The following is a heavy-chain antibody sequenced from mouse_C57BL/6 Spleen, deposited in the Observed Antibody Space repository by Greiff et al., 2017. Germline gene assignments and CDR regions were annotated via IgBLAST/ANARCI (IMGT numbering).Heavy chain of an antibody. CDR2: ISYDGSN. CDR1: GYSITSGYY. CDR3: ARMEDYDRYFEV. Sequence: EVKLMESGPGLVKPSQSLSLTCSVTGYSITSGYYWNWIRQFPGNKLEWMGYISYDGSNNYNPSLKNRISITRDTSKNQFFLKLNSVTTEDTATYYCARMEDYDRYFEVWGTWTTVTVSS. J-gene: IGHJ1*03. D-gene: IGHD2-4*01. V-gene: IGHV3-6*01.